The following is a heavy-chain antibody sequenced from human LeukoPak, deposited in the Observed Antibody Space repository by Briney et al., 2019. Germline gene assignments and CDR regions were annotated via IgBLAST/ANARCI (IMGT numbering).Heavy chain of an antibody. CDR1: GYTFTSYA. J-gene: IGHJ4*02. V-gene: IGHV1-18*01. CDR3: ARVRDYGGIGEDY. CDR2: ISAYNGNT. D-gene: IGHD3-16*01. Sequence: VKVSCKASGYTFTSYAISWVRQAPGQGLECMGWISAYNGNTNYAQRFQGRVTMTTDTSTSTAYMELRSLRSDDTAVYYCARVRDYGGIGEDYWGQGTLVTVSS.